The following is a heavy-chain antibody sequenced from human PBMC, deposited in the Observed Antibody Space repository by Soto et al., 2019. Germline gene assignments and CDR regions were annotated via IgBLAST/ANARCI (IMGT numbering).Heavy chain of an antibody. CDR1: GFTFSSYS. Sequence: GESLKISCAASGFTFSSYSMNWVRQAPGKGLEWVSSISSSSSYIYYADSVKGRFTISRDNAKNSLYLQMNSLRAEDTAVYYCAGHSSGWDEGSGYYYYYMDVWGKGTTVAVSS. J-gene: IGHJ6*03. CDR3: AGHSSGWDEGSGYYYYYMDV. CDR2: ISSSSSYI. V-gene: IGHV3-21*01. D-gene: IGHD6-19*01.